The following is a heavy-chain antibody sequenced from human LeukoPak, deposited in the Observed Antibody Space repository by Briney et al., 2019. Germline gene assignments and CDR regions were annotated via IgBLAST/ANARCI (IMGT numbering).Heavy chain of an antibody. CDR1: GFTFSSYA. D-gene: IGHD3-22*01. V-gene: IGHV3-30*01. CDR2: ISYDGSNK. J-gene: IGHJ4*02. Sequence: GGSLRLFCAASGFTFSSYAMHWVRQAPGKGLEWVAVISYDGSNKYYADSVKGRFTISRDNSKNTLYLQMNSLRAEDTAVYYCARGIGSSGYSGIDYWGQGTLVTVSS. CDR3: ARGIGSSGYSGIDY.